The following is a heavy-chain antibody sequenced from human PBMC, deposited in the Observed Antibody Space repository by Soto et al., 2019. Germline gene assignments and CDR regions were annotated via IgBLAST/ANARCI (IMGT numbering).Heavy chain of an antibody. V-gene: IGHV1-69*13. CDR3: ARAPVSSGYYHEGAFDI. Sequence: EASVKVSCKASGGTFSSYAISWVRQAPGQGLEWMGGIIPIFGTANYAQKFQGRVTITADESTSTAYMELSSLRSEDTAVYYCARAPVSSGYYHEGAFDIWGQGTMVTVSS. D-gene: IGHD3-22*01. CDR2: IIPIFGTA. J-gene: IGHJ3*02. CDR1: GGTFSSYA.